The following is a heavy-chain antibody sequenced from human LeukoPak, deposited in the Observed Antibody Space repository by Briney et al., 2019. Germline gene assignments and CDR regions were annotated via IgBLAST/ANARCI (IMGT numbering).Heavy chain of an antibody. CDR2: INPNSGGT. J-gene: IGHJ4*02. D-gene: IGHD2-15*01. CDR1: GYTFTGYY. V-gene: IGHV1-2*02. Sequence: ASVKVSCKASGYTFTGYYMHWVRQAPGQGLEWMGWINPNSGGTNFAQKFQGRVTLTRDTSISTAYMELSRLRSDDTAVYYCAREPRGYCSGGSCSDFDSWGQGTLVTVSS. CDR3: AREPRGYCSGGSCSDFDS.